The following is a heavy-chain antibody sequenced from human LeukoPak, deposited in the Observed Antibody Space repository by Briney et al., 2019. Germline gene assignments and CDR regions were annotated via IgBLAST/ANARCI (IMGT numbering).Heavy chain of an antibody. J-gene: IGHJ4*02. V-gene: IGHV3-11*04. CDR3: ARERAARPQYYFDY. D-gene: IGHD6-6*01. Sequence: PGGSLRLSCAASGFTFSDYYMNWIRRAPGKGLEWISYISSSGGTIYYADSVKGRFTISRDNAKNSLYLQMNSLRAEDTAVYYCARERAARPQYYFDYWGQGTLVTVSS. CDR2: ISSSGGTI. CDR1: GFTFSDYY.